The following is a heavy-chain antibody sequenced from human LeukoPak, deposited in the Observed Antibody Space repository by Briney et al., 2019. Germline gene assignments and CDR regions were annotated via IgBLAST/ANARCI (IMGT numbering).Heavy chain of an antibody. CDR1: GYTFTSYD. J-gene: IGHJ4*02. CDR2: MNPNSGNT. Sequence: ASVKVSCKASGYTFTSYDINWVRQATGQGLEWMGWMNPNSGNTGYAQKFQGRVTMTRNTSISTAYMELSSLRSEDTAVYYCARASGYDFTGDFDYWGQGTLVTVSS. CDR3: ARASGYDFTGDFDY. V-gene: IGHV1-8*01. D-gene: IGHD5-12*01.